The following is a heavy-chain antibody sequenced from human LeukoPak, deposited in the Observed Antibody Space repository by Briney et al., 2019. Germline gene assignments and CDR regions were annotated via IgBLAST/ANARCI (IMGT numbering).Heavy chain of an antibody. CDR2: ISGSSSTI. V-gene: IGHV3-48*01. D-gene: IGHD4-17*01. J-gene: IGHJ4*02. Sequence: GGSLRLSCAASGFTFSSYSMTWVRQAPGKGLEWVSYISGSSSTICYADSVKGRFTISRDNAKKSLYLQMNSLRAEDTAVYYCAGDQYGDYSLDYWGQGTLVTVSS. CDR3: AGDQYGDYSLDY. CDR1: GFTFSSYS.